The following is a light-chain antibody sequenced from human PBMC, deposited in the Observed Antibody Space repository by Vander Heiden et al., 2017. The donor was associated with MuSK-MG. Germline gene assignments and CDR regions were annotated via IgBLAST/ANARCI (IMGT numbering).Light chain of an antibody. CDR2: AAS. V-gene: IGKV1-39*01. J-gene: IGKJ4*01. CDR1: QSISSY. Sequence: DIQMTQSPSSLSASVGDSVTITCRASQSISSYLNWYQQKPGKAPKILIYAASRLQSGVPSRFSGSGSGTDFTLTISSLQPEDCATYYCQQRYSTPPRTFGGGTKVEIK. CDR3: QQRYSTPPRT.